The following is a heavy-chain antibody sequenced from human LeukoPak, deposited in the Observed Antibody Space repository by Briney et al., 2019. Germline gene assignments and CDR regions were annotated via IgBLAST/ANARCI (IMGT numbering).Heavy chain of an antibody. D-gene: IGHD6-6*01. J-gene: IGHJ4*02. Sequence: ASVKVSCKASGYTFTTYYDHWVRQAPGQGLKWMGIINPSGGSATYAQKFQGRVTMTRDTSTSTVYMELSSLRSEDTAVYYCARDSSSSSFDYWGQGTLVTVSS. CDR3: ARDSSSSSFDY. V-gene: IGHV1-46*01. CDR2: INPSGGSA. CDR1: GYTFTTYY.